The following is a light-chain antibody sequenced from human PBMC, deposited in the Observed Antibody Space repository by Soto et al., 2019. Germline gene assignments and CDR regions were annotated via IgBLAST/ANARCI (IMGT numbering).Light chain of an antibody. Sequence: EIVMTHSPATLSLSPGERATLSGRASQSVSSYLAWYQQKPGQAPRLLIYDASNRATGIPARFSGSGSGTDFTLTISSLEPEDFAVYYCQQRSNWPRTFGQGTKVDIK. J-gene: IGKJ1*01. V-gene: IGKV3-11*01. CDR3: QQRSNWPRT. CDR2: DAS. CDR1: QSVSSY.